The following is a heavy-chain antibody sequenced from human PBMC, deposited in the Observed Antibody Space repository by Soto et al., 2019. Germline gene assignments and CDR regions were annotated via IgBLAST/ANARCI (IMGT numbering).Heavy chain of an antibody. J-gene: IGHJ6*02. CDR1: GYTFTGYY. CDR3: ARAEGYSSSPQGANYYYYGMDV. Sequence: ASVKVSCKASGYTFTGYYMHWVRQDTGQGLEWMGWINPNSGGTNYAQKFQGRVTMTRDTSISTAYMELSRLRSDDTAVYYCARAEGYSSSPQGANYYYYGMDVWGQGTTVTVSS. V-gene: IGHV1-2*02. CDR2: INPNSGGT. D-gene: IGHD6-6*01.